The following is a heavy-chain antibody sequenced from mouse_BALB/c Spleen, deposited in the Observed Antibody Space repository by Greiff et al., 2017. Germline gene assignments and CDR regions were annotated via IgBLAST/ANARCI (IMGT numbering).Heavy chain of an antibody. J-gene: IGHJ2*01. CDR1: GYTFTSYW. V-gene: IGHV1-7*01. CDR2: INPSTGYT. CDR3: ARSRDCYYVFDY. D-gene: IGHD2-3*01. Sequence: QVQLQQSGADLAKPGASVKMSCTASGYTFTSYWMHWVKQRPGQGLEWIGYINPSTGYTEYNQKFKDRATLTADKSSSTAYMQLSSLTSEDSAVYYWARSRDCYYVFDYWGQGTTLTVSS.